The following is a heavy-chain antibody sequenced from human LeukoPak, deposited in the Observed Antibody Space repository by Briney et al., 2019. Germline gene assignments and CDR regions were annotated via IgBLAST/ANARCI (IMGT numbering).Heavy chain of an antibody. CDR1: GFTFSSYE. V-gene: IGHV3-48*03. J-gene: IGHJ4*02. CDR3: AKADKQYIIALDY. Sequence: GGSLRLSCAASGFTFSSYEMNWVRQAPGKGLEWVSYISSSGSTIYYADSVKGRFTISRDNSKNTLYLQMNSLRAEDTAVYYCAKADKQYIIALDYWGQGTLVTVSS. D-gene: IGHD6-13*01. CDR2: ISSSGSTI.